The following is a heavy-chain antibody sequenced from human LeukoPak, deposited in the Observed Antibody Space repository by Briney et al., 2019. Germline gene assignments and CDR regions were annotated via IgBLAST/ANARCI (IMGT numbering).Heavy chain of an antibody. V-gene: IGHV3-23*01. D-gene: IGHD1-26*01. CDR2: ISGSGGST. J-gene: IGHJ4*02. Sequence: GGSLRLSCAASGFTFSSYAMSWVRQAPGKGVEWVSAISGSGGSTYYADSVKGRFTISRDNSKNTLYLQMNSLRAEDTAVYYCAKDRTSYSGSYYYFDYWGQGTLVTVSS. CDR3: AKDRTSYSGSYYYFDY. CDR1: GFTFSSYA.